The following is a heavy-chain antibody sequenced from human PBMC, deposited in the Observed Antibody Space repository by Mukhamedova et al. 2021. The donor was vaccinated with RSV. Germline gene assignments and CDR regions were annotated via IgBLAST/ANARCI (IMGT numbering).Heavy chain of an antibody. CDR2: INHSGST. CDR3: ARGNKGPYSSSWYGVDY. Sequence: GKGLEGSGEINHSGSTNYNASLKSRVTISVDTAKNQFSRKLSSVTAADTAVDYCARGNKGPYSSSWYGVDYWGQGTLVTVSS. J-gene: IGHJ4*02. D-gene: IGHD6-13*01. V-gene: IGHV4-34*01.